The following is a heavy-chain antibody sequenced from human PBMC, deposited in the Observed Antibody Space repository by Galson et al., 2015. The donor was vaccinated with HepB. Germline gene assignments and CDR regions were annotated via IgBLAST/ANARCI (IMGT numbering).Heavy chain of an antibody. D-gene: IGHD3-3*01. CDR2: ISSSSSYI. V-gene: IGHV3-21*01. CDR1: GFTFSSYS. Sequence: SLRLSCAASGFTFSSYSMNWVRQAPGKGLEWVSSISSSSSYIYYADSVKGRFTISRDNAKNSLYLQMNSLRAEDTAVYYCARDRYYDFWSAPYGHYYDRKLDWGQGTLVTVSS. CDR3: ARDRYYDFWSAPYGHYYDRKLD. J-gene: IGHJ4*02.